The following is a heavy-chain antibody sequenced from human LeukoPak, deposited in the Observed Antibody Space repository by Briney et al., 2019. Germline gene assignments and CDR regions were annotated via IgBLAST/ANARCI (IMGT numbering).Heavy chain of an antibody. CDR2: IYHSGST. D-gene: IGHD5-24*01. Sequence: PSETLSLTCTVSGYSISSGYYWGWIRQPPGKGLEWIGSIYHSGSTYYNPSLKSRVTISVDTSKNQFSLKLSSVTAADTAVYYCARGRDGYKGPAFDIWGQGTMVTVSS. J-gene: IGHJ3*02. V-gene: IGHV4-38-2*02. CDR3: ARGRDGYKGPAFDI. CDR1: GYSISSGYY.